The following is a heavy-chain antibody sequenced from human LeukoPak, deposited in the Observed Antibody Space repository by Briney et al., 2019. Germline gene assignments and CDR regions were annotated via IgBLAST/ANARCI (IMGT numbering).Heavy chain of an antibody. Sequence: GGSLRLSCAASGFTVSNNYMSWVRQAPGKGLEWVSVIYSGGSTYYADSVKGGFTISRDNLKNTLFLQMNSLRAEDTAVYYCARAFQYGSGSHPYSLWGQGTLVTVSS. CDR2: IYSGGST. V-gene: IGHV3-66*01. CDR3: ARAFQYGSGSHPYSL. CDR1: GFTVSNNY. J-gene: IGHJ4*02. D-gene: IGHD3-10*01.